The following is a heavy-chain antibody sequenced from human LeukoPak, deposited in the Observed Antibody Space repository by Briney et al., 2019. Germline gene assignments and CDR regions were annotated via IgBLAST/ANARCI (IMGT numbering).Heavy chain of an antibody. J-gene: IGHJ4*02. Sequence: GRSLRLSCAASGFTFSNYVMHWVRQAPGKELEWVAVIWYDGSNEYYADSLKGRFTISRDNSKNTLYLQMNSLRAEDTAVYYCAGGCYGSGSYDYWGQGTLVTVSS. CDR1: GFTFSNYV. V-gene: IGHV3-33*01. CDR3: AGGCYGSGSYDY. CDR2: IWYDGSNE. D-gene: IGHD3-10*01.